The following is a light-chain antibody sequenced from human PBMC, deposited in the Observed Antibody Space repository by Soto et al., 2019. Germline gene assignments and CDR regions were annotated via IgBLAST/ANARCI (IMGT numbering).Light chain of an antibody. CDR3: QQYGSSPT. CDR1: QSVSSSH. V-gene: IGKV3-20*01. CDR2: GAS. Sequence: EIVLTQSPGTLSLSPGERATLSCRASQSVSSSHLAWYQQKPGQAPRLLICGASSRATGIPDRFSGSGSGTDFTLTISRLEPEDFAVYYCQQYGSSPTFGGGTKVEIK. J-gene: IGKJ4*01.